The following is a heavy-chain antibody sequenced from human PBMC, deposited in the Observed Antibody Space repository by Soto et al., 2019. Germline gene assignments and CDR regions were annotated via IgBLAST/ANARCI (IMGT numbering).Heavy chain of an antibody. Sequence: QVQLVQSGAEVKKPGASVKVSCKASGYTFNNYGISWVRQAPGQGLEWMGWIGPYNGNTDHAQNFQGRVTMTTDTSTNTAEMELRSLRSDDTALYYCARCYFSVSSCYTCGHFDLLGRCTLVTVSS. V-gene: IGHV1-18*01. CDR1: GYTFNNYG. CDR2: IGPYNGNT. J-gene: IGHJ2*01. CDR3: ARCYFSVSSCYTCGHFDL. D-gene: IGHD2-15*01.